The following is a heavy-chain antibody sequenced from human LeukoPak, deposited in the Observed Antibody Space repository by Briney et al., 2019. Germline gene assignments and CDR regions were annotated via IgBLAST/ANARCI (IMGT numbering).Heavy chain of an antibody. D-gene: IGHD6-13*01. CDR2: IYHSGST. CDR1: GGSISSGGYY. V-gene: IGHV4-30-2*01. Sequence: SQTLSLTCTVSGGSISSGGYYWSWIRQPPGKGLEWIGYIYHSGSTYYNPSLKSRVTISVDRSKNQFSLKLSSVTAADTAVYYCARASGYSSSWSYLYYYYYMDVWGKGTTVTVSS. CDR3: ARASGYSSSWSYLYYYYYMDV. J-gene: IGHJ6*03.